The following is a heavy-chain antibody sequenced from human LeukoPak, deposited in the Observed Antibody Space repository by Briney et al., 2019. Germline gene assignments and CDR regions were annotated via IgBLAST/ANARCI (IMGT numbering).Heavy chain of an antibody. CDR2: ISPNSGGT. J-gene: IGHJ6*03. CDR3: ARDGGRPFEYYYYYMDV. D-gene: IGHD3-16*01. CDR1: GYTFTGYY. Sequence: ASVKVSCKASGYTFTGYYMHWVRQAPGQGLEWMGWISPNSGGTNYAQKFQGRVTMTRDTSISTAYMELSRLRSDDTAVYYCARDGGRPFEYYYYYMDVWGKGTTVTVSS. V-gene: IGHV1-2*02.